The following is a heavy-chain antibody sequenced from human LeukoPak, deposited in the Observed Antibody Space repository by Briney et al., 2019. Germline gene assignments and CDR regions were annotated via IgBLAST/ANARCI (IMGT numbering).Heavy chain of an antibody. CDR3: ARAPIYYDSSGYYSGHDAFDI. V-gene: IGHV1-18*01. CDR1: GYTFTSYG. CDR2: ISAYNDNT. Sequence: ASVKVSCKASGYTFTSYGISWVRQAPGQGLEWMGWISAYNDNTNYAQKLQGRVTMTTDTSTSTAYMELRSLRSDDTAVYYCARAPIYYDSSGYYSGHDAFDIWGQGTMVTVSS. D-gene: IGHD3-22*01. J-gene: IGHJ3*02.